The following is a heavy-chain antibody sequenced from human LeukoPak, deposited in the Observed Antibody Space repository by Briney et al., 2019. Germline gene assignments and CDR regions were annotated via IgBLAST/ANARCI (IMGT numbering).Heavy chain of an antibody. Sequence: PGGSLRLSCTASGFKFDDYGMTWVRQAPGKGLEWVSVIYSGGSTYYADSVKGRFTISRDNSKNTLYLQMNSLRAEDTAVYYCARGEEWLHWGQGTLVTVSS. D-gene: IGHD5-12*01. CDR2: IYSGGST. CDR3: ARGEEWLH. V-gene: IGHV3-66*01. J-gene: IGHJ4*02. CDR1: GFKFDDYG.